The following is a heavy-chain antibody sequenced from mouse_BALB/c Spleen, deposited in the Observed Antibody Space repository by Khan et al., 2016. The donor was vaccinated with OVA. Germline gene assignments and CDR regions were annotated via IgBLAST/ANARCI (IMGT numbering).Heavy chain of an antibody. CDR1: GYTFRNFG. CDR3: ARPPYFSYSLDY. Sequence: QIQLVQSGPELKKPGETVKISCKASGYTFRNFGMNWVKQAPGKGLEWMGWINTYTGEPTYADDFKGRFAFSLETSASTAYLQINNRKNEDTATYFCARPPYFSYSLDYWGQGTSVTVSS. CDR2: INTYTGEP. J-gene: IGHJ4*01. D-gene: IGHD2-10*01. V-gene: IGHV9-3-1*01.